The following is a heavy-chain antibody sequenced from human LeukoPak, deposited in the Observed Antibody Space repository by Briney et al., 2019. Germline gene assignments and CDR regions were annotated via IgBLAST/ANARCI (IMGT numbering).Heavy chain of an antibody. J-gene: IGHJ5*02. CDR3: ARDSTVTTPYNWFDP. Sequence: ASVKVSCKASGYTFTSYYMHWVRQAPGQGLEWMGIINPSGGSTSYAQKFQGRVTMTRDTSTSTVYMEPSSLRSEDTAVYYCARDSTVTTPYNWFDPWGQGTLVTVSS. CDR2: INPSGGST. D-gene: IGHD4-17*01. V-gene: IGHV1-46*01. CDR1: GYTFTSYY.